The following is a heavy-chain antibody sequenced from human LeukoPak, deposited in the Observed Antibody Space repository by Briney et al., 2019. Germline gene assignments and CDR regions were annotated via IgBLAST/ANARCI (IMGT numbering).Heavy chain of an antibody. J-gene: IGHJ4*02. CDR3: ARKTYYYDSGSYSKSYYFDY. Sequence: GGSLRLSCAASGFPFSTYGMHWVRQAPGKGLEWVAVISYDETYTYYADSVKGRFTISRDNAKNSLFLQLNSLRAEDTAVYYCARKTYYYDSGSYSKSYYFDYWGQGTLVTVSS. V-gene: IGHV3-30*03. D-gene: IGHD3-10*01. CDR2: ISYDETYT. CDR1: GFPFSTYG.